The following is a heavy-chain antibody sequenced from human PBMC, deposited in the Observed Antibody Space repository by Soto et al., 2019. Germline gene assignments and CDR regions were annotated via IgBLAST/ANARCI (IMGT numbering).Heavy chain of an antibody. CDR1: DFTFGNFA. CDR2: ISGSGGGT. J-gene: IGHJ5*01. D-gene: IGHD5-18*01. V-gene: IGHV3-23*01. Sequence: GGSLRLSCVASDFTFGNFAMSWVRQSPLKGLEWVAGISGSGGGTHYADSVKGRFTISRDNSKNTVYLQMNSLRVEDAGIYYCGRDNLIQLWPPSSVDSWGQGALVSVS. CDR3: GRDNLIQLWPPSSVDS.